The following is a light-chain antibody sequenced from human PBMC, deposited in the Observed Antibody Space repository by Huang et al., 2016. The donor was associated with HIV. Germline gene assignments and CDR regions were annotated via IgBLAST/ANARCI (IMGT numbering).Light chain of an antibody. CDR2: DAS. Sequence: EIVLTQSPATLSLSPGERATLSCRASQSVSSYLAWYQQKPGQAPRLLIYDASNRATAIPARFSGSGSGTDFTLTISSLEPEDFAVYYCQQCSIWPPITFGQGTRLEIK. J-gene: IGKJ5*01. CDR3: QQCSIWPPIT. CDR1: QSVSSY. V-gene: IGKV3-11*01.